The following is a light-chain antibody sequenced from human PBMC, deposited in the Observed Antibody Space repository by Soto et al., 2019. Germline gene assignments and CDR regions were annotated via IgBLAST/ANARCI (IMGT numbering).Light chain of an antibody. CDR3: SSYTSSSTSV. CDR2: DVS. V-gene: IGLV2-14*01. J-gene: IGLJ2*01. Sequence: QSALTQPASVSGSPGQSITISCTGTSSDVGNYNYVSWYQQHPGKAPKLMIYDVSNRPSGVSNRFSGSKSGNTASLTISGLQAEDEADYYCSSYTSSSTSVFGGGTKVT. CDR1: SSDVGNYNY.